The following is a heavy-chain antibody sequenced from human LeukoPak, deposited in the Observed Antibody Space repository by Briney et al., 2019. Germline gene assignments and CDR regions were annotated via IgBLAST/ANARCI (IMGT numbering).Heavy chain of an antibody. D-gene: IGHD2-21*02. CDR2: ISGSGGST. CDR1: GFTFSSYA. V-gene: IGHV3-23*01. Sequence: GGSLRLSCAASGFTFSSYAMSWVRQAPGKGLEWVSAISGSGGSTYYADSVKGRFTISRDNSKNTLYLQMNSLRAEDTAVYYCAKGNSGDCYSNWFDPWGQGTLVTVSS. CDR3: AKGNSGDCYSNWFDP. J-gene: IGHJ5*02.